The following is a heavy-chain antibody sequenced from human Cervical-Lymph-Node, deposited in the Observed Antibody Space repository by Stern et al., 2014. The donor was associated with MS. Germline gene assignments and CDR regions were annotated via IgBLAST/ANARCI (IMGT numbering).Heavy chain of an antibody. CDR2: IYYSGST. D-gene: IGHD2-2*01. CDR1: GGSISSYY. V-gene: IGHV4-59*01. Sequence: QVQLQESGPGLVKPSETLSLTCTVSGGSISSYYWSWIRQPPGKGLEWIGYIYYSGSTNYNPSLKSRVTISVDTSKNQFSLKLSSVTAADTAVYYCARGGGPLIVVVPAAMANWFDPWGQGTLVTVSS. CDR3: ARGGGPLIVVVPAAMANWFDP. J-gene: IGHJ5*02.